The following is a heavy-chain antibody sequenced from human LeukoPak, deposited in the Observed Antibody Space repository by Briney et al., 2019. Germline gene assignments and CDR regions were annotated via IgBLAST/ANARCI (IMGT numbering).Heavy chain of an antibody. CDR3: ARGRSSWAFDY. Sequence: GASVKVSCKASGYAFTSYAMHWVRQAPGQRLEWMGWINAGNGNTKYSQKFQGRVTITRDTSASTAYMELSSLRSEDTAVYYCARGRSSWAFDYWGQGTLVTVSS. CDR1: GYAFTSYA. V-gene: IGHV1-3*01. J-gene: IGHJ4*02. CDR2: INAGNGNT. D-gene: IGHD3-16*01.